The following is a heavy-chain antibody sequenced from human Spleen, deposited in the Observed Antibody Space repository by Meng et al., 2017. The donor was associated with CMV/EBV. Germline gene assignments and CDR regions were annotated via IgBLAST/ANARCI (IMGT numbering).Heavy chain of an antibody. J-gene: IGHJ6*02. CDR1: GYTFTGHY. CDR2: IYPASGGT. CDR3: ARGSSTSHGGMDV. D-gene: IGHD2-2*01. Sequence: KAYGYTFTGHYLHWVRQAPGQGLEWLGWIYPASGGTNYAQNFQGRVTMTSDTSISTAYMELSSLRSEDTAVYYCARGSSTSHGGMDVWGQGTTVTVSS. V-gene: IGHV1-2*02.